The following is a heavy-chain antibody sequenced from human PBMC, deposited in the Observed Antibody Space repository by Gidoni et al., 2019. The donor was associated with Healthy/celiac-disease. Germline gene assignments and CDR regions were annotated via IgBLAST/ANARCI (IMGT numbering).Heavy chain of an antibody. CDR2: VSSSSSYI. CDR1: AFSFSSYN. V-gene: IGHV3-21*01. D-gene: IGHD3-10*01. J-gene: IGHJ4*02. Sequence: EVQMVESGGGLVTPGRSLRLSCPASAFSFSSYNMNWVSQAPEKGLEWVSSVSSSSSYIYYADSVKVRFTISRDNAKNSLYLQMNSLRAEGTAVCYCARVPSDGAHTDYWGQGTLVTVSS. CDR3: ARVPSDGAHTDY.